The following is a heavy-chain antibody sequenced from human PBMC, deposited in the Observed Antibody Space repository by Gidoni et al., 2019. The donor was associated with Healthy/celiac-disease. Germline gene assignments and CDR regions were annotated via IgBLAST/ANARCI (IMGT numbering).Heavy chain of an antibody. D-gene: IGHD6-13*01. V-gene: IGHV3-21*01. CDR3: ARGSPGYISSWNAFDI. CDR1: GFTFSSYS. J-gene: IGHJ3*02. Sequence: EVQLVESGGGLVKPGGSLRLSCAASGFTFSSYSMNWVRPAPGKGREWFSSISSISSYIYYADSVKVRFTISRDNAKNSLYLQMNSLRAEDTAVYYCARGSPGYISSWNAFDIWGQVTMVTVSS. CDR2: ISSISSYI.